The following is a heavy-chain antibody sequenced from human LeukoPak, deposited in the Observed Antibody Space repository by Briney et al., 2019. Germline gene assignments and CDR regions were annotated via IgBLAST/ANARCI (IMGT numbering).Heavy chain of an antibody. V-gene: IGHV1-69*13. CDR1: GGTFSSYA. CDR3: ASLRHYGMDV. Sequence: AASVKVSCKASGGTFSSYAISWVRQAPGQGLEWMGGIIPIFGTANYAQKFQGRVTITADESTSTAYMELSSLRSEDTAVYYCASLRHYGMDVWGQGTRSPSP. J-gene: IGHJ6*02. CDR2: IIPIFGTA.